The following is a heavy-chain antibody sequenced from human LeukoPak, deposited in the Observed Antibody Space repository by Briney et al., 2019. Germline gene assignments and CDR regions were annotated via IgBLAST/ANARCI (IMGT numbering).Heavy chain of an antibody. J-gene: IGHJ3*02. CDR3: ARERISDYGDYGFDAFDI. Sequence: ASVKVSCKASGYTLTGYYMHWVRQAPGQGLEWMGWINPNSGGTNYAQKFQGRVTMTRDTSISTAYMELSRLRSDDTAVYYCARERISDYGDYGFDAFDIWGQGTMVTVSS. CDR1: GYTLTGYY. CDR2: INPNSGGT. D-gene: IGHD4-17*01. V-gene: IGHV1-2*02.